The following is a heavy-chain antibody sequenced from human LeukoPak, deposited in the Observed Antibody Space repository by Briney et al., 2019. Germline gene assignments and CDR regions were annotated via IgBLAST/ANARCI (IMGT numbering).Heavy chain of an antibody. CDR3: ARDGRGITIFGVVIWPLDY. Sequence: GASVKVSCKASGYTFTGYYMHWVRQAPGQGLEWMGWINPNSGGTNYAQKFQGRVTMTRDTSISTAYMELSRLRSDDTAVYYCARDGRGITIFGVVIWPLDYWGQGTLVTVSS. V-gene: IGHV1-2*02. J-gene: IGHJ4*02. CDR1: GYTFTGYY. CDR2: INPNSGGT. D-gene: IGHD3-3*01.